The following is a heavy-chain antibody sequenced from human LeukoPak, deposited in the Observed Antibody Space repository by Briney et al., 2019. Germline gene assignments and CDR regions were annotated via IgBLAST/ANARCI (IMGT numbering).Heavy chain of an antibody. CDR3: AKGGAGFARDFDY. V-gene: IGHV1-69*04. J-gene: IGHJ4*02. Sequence: SVKVSCKASGGTFSSYAISWVRQAPGQGLEWMGRIIPILGIANYAQKFQGRVTITADKSTSTAYMELSSLRSEDTAVYYCAKGGAGFARDFDYWGQGTLVTVSS. D-gene: IGHD1-26*01. CDR1: GGTFSSYA. CDR2: IIPILGIA.